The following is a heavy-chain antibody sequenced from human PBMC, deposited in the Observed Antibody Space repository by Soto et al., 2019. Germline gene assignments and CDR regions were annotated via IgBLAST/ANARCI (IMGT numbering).Heavy chain of an antibody. CDR1: GDSISRYY. V-gene: IGHV4-59*01. Sequence: PSETLSLTCPVSGDSISRYYWIWIRQPPGKGLEWIGYIYYTGSPNYSPSLKSRVTISVDTSKKQFSLNLRSVTAADTAVYYCARQVYGAEYYYGMDVWGRGTTVT. J-gene: IGHJ6*02. CDR3: ARQVYGAEYYYGMDV. D-gene: IGHD4-17*01. CDR2: IYYTGSP.